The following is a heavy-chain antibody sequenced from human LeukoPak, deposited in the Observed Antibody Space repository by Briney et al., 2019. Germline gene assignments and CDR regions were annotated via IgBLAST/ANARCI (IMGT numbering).Heavy chain of an antibody. CDR2: ISSSSSTI. Sequence: PGGSLRLSCAASGFTFSSYSMNWVRQAPGKGLEWVSYISSSSSTIYYADSVKGRFTISRDNAKNSLYLQMNSLRAEDTAVYYCARDPRGFSVLDDYFDYWGQGTLVTVSS. J-gene: IGHJ4*02. V-gene: IGHV3-48*01. D-gene: IGHD5/OR15-5a*01. CDR3: ARDPRGFSVLDDYFDY. CDR1: GFTFSSYS.